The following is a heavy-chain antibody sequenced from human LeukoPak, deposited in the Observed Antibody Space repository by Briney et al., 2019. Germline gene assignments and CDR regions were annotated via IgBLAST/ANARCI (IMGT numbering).Heavy chain of an antibody. Sequence: GGSLRLSCAASGFTFSDYYMSWIRQAPGKGLEWVLYISSSGSTLYYADSVKGRFTISRDNAKNSLYLQMNSLRAEDTAVYYCARDLVYYGSGSYDYWGQGTLVTVSS. CDR2: ISSSGSTL. V-gene: IGHV3-11*04. J-gene: IGHJ4*02. CDR1: GFTFSDYY. CDR3: ARDLVYYGSGSYDY. D-gene: IGHD3-10*01.